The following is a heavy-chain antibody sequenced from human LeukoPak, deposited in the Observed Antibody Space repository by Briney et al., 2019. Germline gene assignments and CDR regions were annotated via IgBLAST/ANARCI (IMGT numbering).Heavy chain of an antibody. CDR3: ARDPPPGYSHTGNTFDY. V-gene: IGHV1-46*01. CDR1: GYTFTSYY. J-gene: IGHJ4*02. Sequence: ASVKVSCKASGYTFTSYYMHWVRQAPGQGLEWMGIINPSGGSTSYAQKFQGRVTMTRDTSTSTVYMELSSLRSEDTVVYYCARDPPPGYSHTGNTFDYWGQGTLVTVSS. D-gene: IGHD5-18*01. CDR2: INPSGGST.